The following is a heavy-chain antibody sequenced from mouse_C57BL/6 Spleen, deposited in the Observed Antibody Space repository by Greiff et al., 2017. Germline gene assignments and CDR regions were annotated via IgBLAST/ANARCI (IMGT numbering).Heavy chain of an antibody. J-gene: IGHJ2*01. CDR3: ARDQALYYFDY. Sequence: DVKLVESGGGLVKPGGSLKLSCAASGFTFSSYAMSWVRQTPEKRLEWVATISDGGSYTYYPDNVKGRFTISRDNAKNNLYLQMSHLKSEDTAMYYCARDQALYYFDYWGQGTTLTVSS. D-gene: IGHD3-2*02. V-gene: IGHV5-4*01. CDR2: ISDGGSYT. CDR1: GFTFSSYA.